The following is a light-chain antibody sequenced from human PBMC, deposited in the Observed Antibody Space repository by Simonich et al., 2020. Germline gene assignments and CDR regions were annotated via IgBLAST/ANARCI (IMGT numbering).Light chain of an antibody. V-gene: IGLV3-27*01. CDR2: KDS. J-gene: IGLJ3*02. CDR3: YAAADNNLV. Sequence: SYELTQPSSVSVSPGQTARITCSGDVLAKKYARWFQQKPGQAPVLVIYKDSERTSGIPERGSGSSSGTTVTLTISGAQVEDEADYYCYAAADNNLVFGGGTKLTVL. CDR1: VLAKKY.